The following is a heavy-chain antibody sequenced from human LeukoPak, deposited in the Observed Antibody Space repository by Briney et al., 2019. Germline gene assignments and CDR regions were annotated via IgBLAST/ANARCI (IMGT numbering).Heavy chain of an antibody. CDR2: IIPIFGTA. CDR1: GGTFSSYA. Sequence: SVKVSCKASGGTFSSYAISWVRQAPGQGHEWMGGIIPIFGTANYAQKFQGRVTITTDESTSTAYMELSSLRSEDTAVYYCARGLYDSSGSEEKNWFDPWGQGTLVTVSS. CDR3: ARGLYDSSGSEEKNWFDP. J-gene: IGHJ5*02. D-gene: IGHD3-22*01. V-gene: IGHV1-69*05.